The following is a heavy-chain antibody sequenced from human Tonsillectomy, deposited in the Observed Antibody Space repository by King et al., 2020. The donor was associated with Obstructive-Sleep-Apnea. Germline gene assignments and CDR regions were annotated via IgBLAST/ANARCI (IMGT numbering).Heavy chain of an antibody. D-gene: IGHD6-19*01. J-gene: IGHJ4*02. CDR2: IKQDGSEK. CDR3: ARDRGWSPWDY. Sequence: VQLVESGGGLVQPGGSLRLSCAASGFTFSSYCMNWVLQAPGKGLEWVANIKQDGSEKYYVDSVKGRFTISRDNAANSMYLQMHSLRAEDTAVYYCARDRGWSPWDYWGQGTLVTVSS. CDR1: GFTFSSYC. V-gene: IGHV3-7*03.